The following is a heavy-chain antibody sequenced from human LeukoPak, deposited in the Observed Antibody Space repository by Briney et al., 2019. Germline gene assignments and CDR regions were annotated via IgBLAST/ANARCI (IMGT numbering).Heavy chain of an antibody. V-gene: IGHV1-58*02. CDR1: GYTFTSSA. CDR3: PAVLGYYDSSGYSPHFDY. Sequence: GTSVKVSRKASGYTFTSSAMQRVRQARGQSLEWRGWIVVGSGNTKYAQKFQERVPITRDISTSTAYMELSSLRSEDTAVYYCPAVLGYYDSSGYSPHFDYLGQGTQVTVSS. J-gene: IGHJ4*02. CDR2: IVVGSGNT. D-gene: IGHD3-22*01.